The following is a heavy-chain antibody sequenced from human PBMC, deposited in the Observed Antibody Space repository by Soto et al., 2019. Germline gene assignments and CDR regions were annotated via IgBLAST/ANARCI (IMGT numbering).Heavy chain of an antibody. Sequence: SETLSLTCTVSGGSISSSSYYWGWIRQPPGKGLEWIGSIYYSGSTYYNPSLKSRVTISVDTSKNQFSLKLSSVTAADTAVYYCARSRQWLRSGGDWFDPWGQGNLVTFSS. D-gene: IGHD5-12*01. CDR3: ARSRQWLRSGGDWFDP. V-gene: IGHV4-39*07. CDR2: IYYSGST. J-gene: IGHJ5*02. CDR1: GGSISSSSYY.